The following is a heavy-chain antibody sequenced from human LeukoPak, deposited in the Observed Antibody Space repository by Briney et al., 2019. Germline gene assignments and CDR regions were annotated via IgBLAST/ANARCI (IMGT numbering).Heavy chain of an antibody. V-gene: IGHV3-15*01. D-gene: IGHD4-23*01. CDR3: TTDRNGGSYFYYMDV. J-gene: IGHJ6*03. Sequence: GGSLRLSCAASGFTFSSYSMNWVRQAPGKGLEWVGRIKSKTDGGTTDYAAPVKGRFTISRDDSKNTLYLQMNSLKTEDTAVYYCTTDRNGGSYFYYMDVWGKGTTVTVSS. CDR2: IKSKTDGGTT. CDR1: GFTFSSYS.